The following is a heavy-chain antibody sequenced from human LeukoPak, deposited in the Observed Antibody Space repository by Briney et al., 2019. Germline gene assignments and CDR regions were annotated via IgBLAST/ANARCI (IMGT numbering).Heavy chain of an antibody. V-gene: IGHV3-30-3*01. CDR1: GFTLSSYV. J-gene: IGHJ4*02. D-gene: IGHD6-13*01. Sequence: GGSLRLSSAASGFTLSSYVMYWGRQAPGKGLEWVAAISSDGSNNYYADSVKGRFTISRDNSNNTLYLQMNSLRVDDMAVYYCARDEVSSWYDYFDSWGQGTLVTVSS. CDR3: ARDEVSSWYDYFDS. CDR2: ISSDGSNN.